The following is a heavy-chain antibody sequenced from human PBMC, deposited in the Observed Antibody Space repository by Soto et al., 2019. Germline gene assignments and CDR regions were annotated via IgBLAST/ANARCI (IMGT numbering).Heavy chain of an antibody. D-gene: IGHD5-18*01. CDR2: IYPGDSDT. CDR1: GYSFTSYW. V-gene: IGHV5-51*01. CDR3: ARHRTVDTAMLDYYYYGMDV. Sequence: GESLKISCKGSGYSFTSYWIGWVRQMPGKGLEWMGIIYPGDSDTRYSPSFQGQVTISADKSISTAYLQWSSLKASDTAMYYCARHRTVDTAMLDYYYYGMDVWGQGTTVTVSS. J-gene: IGHJ6*02.